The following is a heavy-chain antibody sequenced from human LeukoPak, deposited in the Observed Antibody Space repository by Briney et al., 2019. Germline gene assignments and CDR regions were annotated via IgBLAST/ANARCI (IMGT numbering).Heavy chain of an antibody. J-gene: IGHJ4*02. CDR1: GYTFTSYD. Sequence: ASVRVSCKASGYTFTSYDINWVRQAAGQGLEWMGSINPNSGNTGYAQEFQGRVTMTRNTSLTTAYMELSSLRSEDTAIYYCARTGSGYYYDVSGFLGYWGQGTLVTVSS. CDR3: ARTGSGYYYDVSGFLGY. V-gene: IGHV1-8*01. D-gene: IGHD3-22*01. CDR2: INPNSGNT.